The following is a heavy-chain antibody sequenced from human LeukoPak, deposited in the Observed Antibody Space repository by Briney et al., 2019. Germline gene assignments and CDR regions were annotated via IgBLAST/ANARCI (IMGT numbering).Heavy chain of an antibody. D-gene: IGHD5-12*01. Sequence: SETLSLTCTVSGGSISSYYWSWIRQPPGKGLEWIGYIYYSGSTNYNPSLKSRVTISVDTSKNQFSLKLSSVTAADTAVYYCARSGSGYDTYHYDYWVQGTLVTVSS. J-gene: IGHJ4*02. CDR3: ARSGSGYDTYHYDY. CDR1: GGSISSYY. V-gene: IGHV4-59*01. CDR2: IYYSGST.